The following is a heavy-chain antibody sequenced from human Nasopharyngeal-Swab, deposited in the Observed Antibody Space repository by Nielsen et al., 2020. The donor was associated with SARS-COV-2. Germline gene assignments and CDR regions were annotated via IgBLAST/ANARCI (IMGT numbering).Heavy chain of an antibody. J-gene: IGHJ4*02. D-gene: IGHD6-19*01. CDR2: ISYDGSNK. V-gene: IGHV3-30*03. CDR1: GFTFSSYG. Sequence: GGSLRLSCAASGFTFSSYGMHWVRQAPGKGLEWVAVISYDGSNKYYADSVKGRFTISRDNSKNTLYLQMNSLRAEDTAVYYCARASSGWYSPDYWGQGTLVTVSS. CDR3: ARASSGWYSPDY.